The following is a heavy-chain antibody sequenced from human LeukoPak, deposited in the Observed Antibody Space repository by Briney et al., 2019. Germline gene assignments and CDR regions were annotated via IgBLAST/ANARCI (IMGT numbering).Heavy chain of an antibody. CDR3: ARDLAPYDYVWGSSWYFDY. CDR2: INPTSGGT. J-gene: IGHJ4*02. Sequence: ASVKVSCKPSGYTFTAYYLHWVRQAPGQGLEWMGWINPTSGGTHYAQKFQGRVTMTRDTSISTAYMELSRLRSDDTAVYYCARDLAPYDYVWGSSWYFDYWGQGTLVTVSS. V-gene: IGHV1-2*02. CDR1: GYTFTAYY. D-gene: IGHD3-16*01.